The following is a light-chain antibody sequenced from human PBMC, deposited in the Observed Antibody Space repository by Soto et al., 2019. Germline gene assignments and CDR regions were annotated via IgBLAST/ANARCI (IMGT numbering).Light chain of an antibody. CDR1: QSISSW. CDR2: DAS. Sequence: DLQMTQSPSTLSASVGDRVTITCRASQSISSWLAWYQQKPGTAPKFLIYDASNLQSGVPSRFSGSGYGTEFTLTISSLQPDDFATYYCQRGNTFGPGTKVDIK. J-gene: IGKJ3*01. CDR3: QRGNT. V-gene: IGKV1-5*01.